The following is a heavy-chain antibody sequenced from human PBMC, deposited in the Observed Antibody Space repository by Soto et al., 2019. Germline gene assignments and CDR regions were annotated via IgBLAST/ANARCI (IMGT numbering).Heavy chain of an antibody. Sequence: PGESLKISCNGSGYSFTSYWISWVRQMPGKGLEWMGRIDPSDSYTNYSPSFQGHVTISADKSISTAYLQWSSLKASDTAMYYCARQGYCSSTSCLYYYYGMDVWGQGTTVTVSS. D-gene: IGHD2-2*01. CDR1: GYSFTSYW. CDR2: IDPSDSYT. J-gene: IGHJ6*02. CDR3: ARQGYCSSTSCLYYYYGMDV. V-gene: IGHV5-10-1*01.